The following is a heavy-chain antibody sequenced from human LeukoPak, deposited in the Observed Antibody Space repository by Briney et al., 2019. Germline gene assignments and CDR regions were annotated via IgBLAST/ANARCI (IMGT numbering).Heavy chain of an antibody. V-gene: IGHV5-51*01. D-gene: IGHD3-22*01. Sequence: GESLKISCKGSGYSFTSYWIGWVRQMPGKGLEWIGIIYPGDSDTRYSPSFQGQVTISADKSISTAYLQWSSLKASDTAMYYCARTYSYDSSAYPNWFEPWGQGTLVTVSS. CDR1: GYSFTSYW. CDR2: IYPGDSDT. CDR3: ARTYSYDSSAYPNWFEP. J-gene: IGHJ5*02.